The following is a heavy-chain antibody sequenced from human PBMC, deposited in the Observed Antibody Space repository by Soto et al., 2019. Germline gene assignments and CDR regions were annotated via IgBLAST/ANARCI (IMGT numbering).Heavy chain of an antibody. J-gene: IGHJ6*02. V-gene: IGHV1-46*01. CDR1: GYTFTSYY. Sequence: QVQLVQSGAEVKNPGASVKVSCKASGYTFTSYYMHWVRQAPGQGLEWMGIINPSGGSTSYAQKFQGGVTMTRDTTTCTVYMGVSSLRSEDTAVYYWARGHTWNDEPGYYGMDFWGQGTTVTVSS. CDR3: ARGHTWNDEPGYYGMDF. CDR2: INPSGGST. D-gene: IGHD1-1*01.